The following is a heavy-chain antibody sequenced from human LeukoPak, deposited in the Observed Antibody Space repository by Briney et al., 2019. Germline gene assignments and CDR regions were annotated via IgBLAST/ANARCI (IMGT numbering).Heavy chain of an antibody. CDR1: GYTFTNYD. J-gene: IGHJ4*02. V-gene: IGHV1-8*01. CDR2: MNPDSGDT. D-gene: IGHD2-8*01. CDR3: ARGSMAMLF. Sequence: ASVKVSCKASGYTFTNYDINWVRQAAGQGLEWMGWMNPDSGDTDYAQKFQGRVTMTRDTSISTAYMELSSLGSEDTAIYYCARGSMAMLFWGQGTPVTVSS.